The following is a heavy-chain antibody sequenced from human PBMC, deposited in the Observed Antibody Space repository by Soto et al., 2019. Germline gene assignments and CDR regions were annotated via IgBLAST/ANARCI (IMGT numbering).Heavy chain of an antibody. V-gene: IGHV3-48*01. CDR3: ASAGRRREYYYDSSGYYRDAFDI. CDR2: ISSSSSTI. Sequence: PGGSLRLSCAASGFTFSSYSMNWVRQAPWKGLEWGSYISSSSSTIYYADSVKGRFTISRDNAKNSLYLQMNSLRAEDTAVYYCASAGRRREYYYDSSGYYRDAFDIWGQGTMVT. J-gene: IGHJ3*02. CDR1: GFTFSSYS. D-gene: IGHD3-22*01.